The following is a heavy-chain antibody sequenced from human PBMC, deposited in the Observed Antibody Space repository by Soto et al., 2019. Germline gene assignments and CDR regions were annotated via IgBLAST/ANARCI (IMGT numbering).Heavy chain of an antibody. CDR1: GFKFISYA. V-gene: IGHV3-23*01. Sequence: GGSLRLSCAASGFKFISYAMSWVRQAPGKGLEWVSLISATGGGTYYADSVKGRFTISRDNSDNTLYLQVHSLRAEDTAVYYCAKDRRAGGNSAFYFDFWGQGAQVTVSS. CDR3: AKDRRAGGNSAFYFDF. CDR2: ISATGGGT. D-gene: IGHD3-16*01. J-gene: IGHJ5*01.